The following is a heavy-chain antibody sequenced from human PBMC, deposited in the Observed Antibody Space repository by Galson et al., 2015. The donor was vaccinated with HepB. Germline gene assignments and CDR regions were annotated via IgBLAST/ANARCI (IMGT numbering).Heavy chain of an antibody. CDR2: ISCSSGSI. CDR1: GFTFSSYA. V-gene: IGHV3-21*04. Sequence: SLRLSCAASGFTFSSYAMNWVRQAPGKGLEWVSGISCSSGSIYYADSVKGRFTISRDNAKNSLYLQMNSLRAEDTAVYYCAKEGNTMLGVVGAPDVWGQGTMVTVSS. J-gene: IGHJ6*02. D-gene: IGHD3-3*01. CDR3: AKEGNTMLGVVGAPDV.